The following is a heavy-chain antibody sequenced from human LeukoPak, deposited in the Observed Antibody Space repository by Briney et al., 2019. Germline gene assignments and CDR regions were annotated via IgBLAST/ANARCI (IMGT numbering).Heavy chain of an antibody. D-gene: IGHD6-13*01. CDR2: IYSGGIT. Sequence: GGSLRLSCAAPGFTVSSNYMSWVRQAPGKGLEWVSVIYSGGITYYADSVKGRFTISRDNSNNTLYLQMNSLRAEDTAVYYCATRGGGYSSSWTEFDYWGQGTLVTVSS. J-gene: IGHJ4*02. CDR1: GFTVSSNY. V-gene: IGHV3-53*01. CDR3: ATRGGGYSSSWTEFDY.